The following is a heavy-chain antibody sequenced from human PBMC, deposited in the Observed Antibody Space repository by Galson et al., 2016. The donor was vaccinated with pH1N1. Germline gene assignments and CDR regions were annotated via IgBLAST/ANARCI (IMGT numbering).Heavy chain of an antibody. J-gene: IGHJ3*02. D-gene: IGHD6-13*01. CDR3: ARSAAAVGNAFDM. V-gene: IGHV1-69*02. CDR2: ILPILGIA. CDR1: GGTFSSYT. Sequence: SVKVSCKASGGTFSSYTINWVRQAPGQGLEWMGRILPILGIANYAQKFQGRVTITADKSTSTAYMEVSSLRSDDTAVYYCARSAAAVGNAFDMWCQGTKVTVSS.